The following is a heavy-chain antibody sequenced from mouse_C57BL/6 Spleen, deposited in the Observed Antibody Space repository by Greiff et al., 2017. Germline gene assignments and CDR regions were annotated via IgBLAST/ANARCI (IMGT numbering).Heavy chain of an antibody. CDR1: GYTFTSYG. Sequence: QVQLQQSGAELARPGASVKLSCKASGYTFTSYGISWVKQRTGQGLEWIGEIYPRSGNTYYNEKFKGKATLTADKSSSTAYMELRSLTSEDSAVYFCARSEDWDAMDYWGQGTSVTVSS. D-gene: IGHD4-1*01. J-gene: IGHJ4*01. CDR2: IYPRSGNT. V-gene: IGHV1-81*01. CDR3: ARSEDWDAMDY.